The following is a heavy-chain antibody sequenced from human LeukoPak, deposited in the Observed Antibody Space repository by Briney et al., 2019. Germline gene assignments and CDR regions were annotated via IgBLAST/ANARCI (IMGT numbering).Heavy chain of an antibody. Sequence: SETLSLTCAVYGESFSGYYWTWIRQPPGKGLEWIGQIHYSGGINYSPSLKSPVTISVDTSKNQFSLKLRSVTAADTAVYYCARGVRELDTKYYYYFYYMDVWGKGTTVTVSS. D-gene: IGHD1-26*01. CDR2: IHYSGGI. CDR3: ARGVRELDTKYYYYFYYMDV. V-gene: IGHV4-34*01. J-gene: IGHJ6*03. CDR1: GESFSGYY.